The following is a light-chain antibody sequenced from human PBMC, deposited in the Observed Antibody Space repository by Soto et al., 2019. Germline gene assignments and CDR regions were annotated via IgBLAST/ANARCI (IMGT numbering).Light chain of an antibody. CDR3: QVWDTSSDHYV. V-gene: IGLV3-21*02. CDR1: NIGSKS. Sequence: SCELTQPPSVSVAPGQTAKIICGGNNIGSKSVQWYQQKPGQAPVLVVYDDSDRPSGIPERFSGSKSWNTATLTISRVEAGDEADYYGQVWDTSSDHYVFGTGTKVTVL. J-gene: IGLJ1*01. CDR2: DDS.